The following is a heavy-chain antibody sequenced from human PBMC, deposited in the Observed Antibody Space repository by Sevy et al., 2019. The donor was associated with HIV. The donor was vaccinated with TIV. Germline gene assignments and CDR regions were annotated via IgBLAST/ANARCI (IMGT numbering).Heavy chain of an antibody. CDR2: IAHDGNYR. D-gene: IGHD3-16*01. V-gene: IGHV3-30*18. Sequence: GGSLRLSCTASGFTFSTYDIHWVRQAPGKGLEWVAIIAHDGNYRYYSDSVRGRFSMSRDNSKNTAYLQMSGLSVEETAVYYCAKNRPPGGSYFSRHGMDVWGRGTTVTVS. CDR3: AKNRPPGGSYFSRHGMDV. J-gene: IGHJ6*02. CDR1: GFTFSTYD.